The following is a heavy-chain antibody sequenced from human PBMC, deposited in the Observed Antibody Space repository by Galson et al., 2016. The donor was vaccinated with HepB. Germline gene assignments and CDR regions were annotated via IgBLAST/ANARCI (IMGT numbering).Heavy chain of an antibody. CDR1: GGSVSSDSHY. V-gene: IGHV4-61*01. CDR2: IYYSGST. Sequence: ETLSLTCSVSGGSVSSDSHYWSWIRQPPGKGLEWIGYIYYSGSTNYNPSLKSRVTISVDTSKNQFSLKLSSVTAADTSVYYCARDQATVTTNRWFDPWGQGTLVTVSS. D-gene: IGHD4-17*01. J-gene: IGHJ5*02. CDR3: ARDQATVTTNRWFDP.